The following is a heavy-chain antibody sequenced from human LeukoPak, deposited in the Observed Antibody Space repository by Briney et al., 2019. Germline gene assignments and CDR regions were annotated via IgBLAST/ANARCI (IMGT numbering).Heavy chain of an antibody. J-gene: IGHJ3*02. Sequence: GGSLRLSCAVSGYTFSSYEMNWVRRAPGKGLEWGSYISSSGRTIYNAVSVKGRFTISRDNAKNSLYLQMNSLRAEDTAVYYCASYYYDSSGYWVHAFDIWGQGTMVTVSS. CDR1: GYTFSSYE. CDR2: ISSSGRTI. CDR3: ASYYYDSSGYWVHAFDI. V-gene: IGHV3-48*03. D-gene: IGHD3-22*01.